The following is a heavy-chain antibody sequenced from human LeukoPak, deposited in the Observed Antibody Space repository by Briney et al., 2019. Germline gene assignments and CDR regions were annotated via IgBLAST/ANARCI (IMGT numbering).Heavy chain of an antibody. V-gene: IGHV3-21*01. D-gene: IGHD5-18*01. CDR2: ISSSSSYI. CDR3: ARDRGGYSYGTT. CDR1: GFTFSSYS. J-gene: IGHJ5*02. Sequence: GGSLRLSCAASGFTFSSYSMNWVRQAPGKGLEWVSSISSSSSYIYYADSVKGRFTISRDNAKNSLYLQMNSLRAEDTAVYYCARDRGGYSYGTTWGQGALVTVSS.